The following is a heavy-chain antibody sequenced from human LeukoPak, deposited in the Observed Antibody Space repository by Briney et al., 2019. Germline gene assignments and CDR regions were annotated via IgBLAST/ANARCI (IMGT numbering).Heavy chain of an antibody. CDR2: IYYSGST. CDR1: GGSISSYY. Sequence: PSETLSLTCTVSGGSISSYYWSWIRQPPGKGLEWIGYIYYSGSTNYNPSLKSRVTISVDSSKTQFSLKMSSVTAADTAVYYCARHFGGYDKNLYHLDYWGQGTLVTVSS. J-gene: IGHJ4*02. V-gene: IGHV4-59*08. CDR3: ARHFGGYDKNLYHLDY. D-gene: IGHD3-16*01.